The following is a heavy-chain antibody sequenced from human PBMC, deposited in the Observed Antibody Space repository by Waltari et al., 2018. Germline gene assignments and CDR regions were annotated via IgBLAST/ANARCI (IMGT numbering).Heavy chain of an antibody. CDR2: IYYSGST. V-gene: IGHV4-39*01. J-gene: IGHJ5*02. D-gene: IGHD3-10*01. CDR3: ARIGSVNWFDP. CDR1: GCFLSSCSHF. Sequence: QLQLQESGPGLVEPSETLSPTCTASGCFLSSCSHFWAWIRRPPGKGLEWIGSIYYSGSTFYNPSLKSRVTISVDTSKNQFSLKLTSVTAADTAEYYCARIGSVNWFDPWGQGILVTASS.